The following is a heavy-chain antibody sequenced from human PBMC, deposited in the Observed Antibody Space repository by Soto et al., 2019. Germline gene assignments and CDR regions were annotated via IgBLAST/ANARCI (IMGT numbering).Heavy chain of an antibody. CDR1: RGSVSSGGYA. J-gene: IGHJ5*02. V-gene: IGHV4-30-2*01. CDR3: TRGVLA. D-gene: IGHD2-8*01. CDR2: ISPSGSP. Sequence: QLQLQESGSRLVRPSQTLSLTCSVSRGSVSSGGYAWSWIRQAPGKGLEWIGFISPSGSPAYNPSLKSRVSRSVDTSNNQISRELSSVTAADTAVYYCTRGVLAWGPGTLVTVS.